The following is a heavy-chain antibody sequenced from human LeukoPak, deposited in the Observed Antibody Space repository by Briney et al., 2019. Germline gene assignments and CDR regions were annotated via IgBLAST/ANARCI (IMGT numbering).Heavy chain of an antibody. D-gene: IGHD2-21*02. CDR1: GFTFSSYA. CDR3: AKDPCGGDCYSFDY. CDR2: ISGSGGST. Sequence: GGSLRLSCAASGFTFSSYAMSWVRQAPGKGLEWVSAISGSGGSTYYADSVKGRFTISRDNSKNTLYLQMNSLRAEDTALYYCAKDPCGGDCYSFDYWGQGTLVTVSS. V-gene: IGHV3-23*01. J-gene: IGHJ4*02.